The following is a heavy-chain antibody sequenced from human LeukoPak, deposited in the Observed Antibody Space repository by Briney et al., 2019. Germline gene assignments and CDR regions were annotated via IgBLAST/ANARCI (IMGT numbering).Heavy chain of an antibody. V-gene: IGHV3-23*01. D-gene: IGHD3-10*01. CDR1: GFAFSSYA. Sequence: GGSLRLSCEASGFAFSSYAMSWVRQAPGKGLEWVSAISGSGSSTYYADSVKGRFTISRDNSKNTLYLQMNSLRADDTAVYYCAKRGFGYYFDYWGQGTLVTVSS. CDR2: ISGSGSST. J-gene: IGHJ4*02. CDR3: AKRGFGYYFDY.